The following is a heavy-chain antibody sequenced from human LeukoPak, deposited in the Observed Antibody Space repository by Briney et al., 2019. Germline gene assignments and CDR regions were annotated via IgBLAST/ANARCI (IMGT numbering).Heavy chain of an antibody. V-gene: IGHV3-20*04. CDR2: INCNGGSI. Sequence: PGGSLRLSCAASGFTFDDYGMSWVRQAPGKGLEWVSGINCNGGSIGYADSVKGRFTISRDNAKNSLYLQMNSLGAEDTGLYYFARDQFQYCSVGSSPFLWGQGTLVTVSS. CDR1: GFTFDDYG. D-gene: IGHD2-15*01. J-gene: IGHJ4*02. CDR3: ARDQFQYCSVGSSPFL.